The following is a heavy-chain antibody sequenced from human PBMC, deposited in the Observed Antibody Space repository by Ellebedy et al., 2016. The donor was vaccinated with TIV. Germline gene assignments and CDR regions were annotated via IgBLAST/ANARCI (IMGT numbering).Heavy chain of an antibody. CDR3: ARNPGDAFEL. CDR1: GLSVNSDGMR. Sequence: SGPTLVKPTQTLTLTCTLSGLSVNSDGMRVSWIRQPPGKALEWLGRIDWDGDTFYRTSLKTRLTISKDTSKNQVVLTMTVMDPVDTATYYCARNPGDAFELWGHGTMVTVSS. D-gene: IGHD3-10*01. V-gene: IGHV2-70*04. CDR2: IDWDGDT. J-gene: IGHJ3*01.